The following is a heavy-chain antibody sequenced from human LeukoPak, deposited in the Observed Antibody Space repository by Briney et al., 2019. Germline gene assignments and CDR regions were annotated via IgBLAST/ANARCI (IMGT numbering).Heavy chain of an antibody. Sequence: PGGSLRLSCAASGFTFSRYGMHWVRQAPGKGLEWVAVISYDGSNKYYADSVKGRFTISRDNSKNTLYLQMNSLRAEDTAVYYCAKDFSGIPTIEYLGQGTLVTVSS. CDR1: GFTFSRYG. CDR3: AKDFSGIPTIEY. J-gene: IGHJ4*02. CDR2: ISYDGSNK. D-gene: IGHD3-10*01. V-gene: IGHV3-30*18.